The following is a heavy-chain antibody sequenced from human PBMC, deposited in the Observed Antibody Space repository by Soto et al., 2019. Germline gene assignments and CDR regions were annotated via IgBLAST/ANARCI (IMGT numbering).Heavy chain of an antibody. CDR3: ARWSDSSSWGRYYYYYMDV. CDR1: GGSISSYY. J-gene: IGHJ6*03. Sequence: SETLSLTCTVSGGSISSYYWSWIRQPPGKGLEWIGYIYYSGSTNYNPSLKSRVTISVDTSKNQFSLKLSSVTAADTAVYYCARWSDSSSWGRYYYYYMDVWGKGTTVTVSS. D-gene: IGHD6-13*01. V-gene: IGHV4-59*08. CDR2: IYYSGST.